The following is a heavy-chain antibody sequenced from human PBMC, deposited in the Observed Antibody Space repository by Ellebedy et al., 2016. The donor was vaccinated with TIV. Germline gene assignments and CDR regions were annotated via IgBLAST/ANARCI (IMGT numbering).Heavy chain of an antibody. CDR2: ISAYNGNT. CDR3: ARPTLAAAGTRIYYYYYGMDV. D-gene: IGHD6-13*01. V-gene: IGHV1-18*01. J-gene: IGHJ6*02. Sequence: ASVKVSCXASGYTFTSYGISWVRQAPGQGLEWMGWISAYNGNTNYAQKLQGRVTMTTDTSTSTAYMELRSLRSDDTAVYYCARPTLAAAGTRIYYYYYGMDVWGQGTTVTVSS. CDR1: GYTFTSYG.